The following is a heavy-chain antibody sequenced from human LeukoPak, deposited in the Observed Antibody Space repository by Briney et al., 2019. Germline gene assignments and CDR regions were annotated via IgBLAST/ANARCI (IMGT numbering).Heavy chain of an antibody. D-gene: IGHD1-14*01. CDR3: ASLYRCYYYYYMDV. Sequence: PSETLSLTCAVYGGSFSGYYWSWIRQPPGKGLEWIGEINHSGSTNYNPSLKSRVTISVDTSKNQFSLKLSSVTAADTAVYYCASLYRCYYYYYMDVWGKGTTVTVSS. V-gene: IGHV4-34*01. CDR1: GGSFSGYY. J-gene: IGHJ6*03. CDR2: INHSGST.